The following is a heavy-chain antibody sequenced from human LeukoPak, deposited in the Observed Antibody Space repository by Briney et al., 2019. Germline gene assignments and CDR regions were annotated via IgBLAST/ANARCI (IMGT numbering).Heavy chain of an antibody. D-gene: IGHD5-12*01. Sequence: GGSLRLSCAASGFTFSSYSMNWVRQVPGKGLEWVSSISSSSSYIYYADSVKGRFTISRDNAKNSLYLQMNSLRAEDTAVYYCARGIVATIGGDYWGQGTLVTVSS. J-gene: IGHJ4*02. CDR2: ISSSSSYI. V-gene: IGHV3-21*01. CDR3: ARGIVATIGGDY. CDR1: GFTFSSYS.